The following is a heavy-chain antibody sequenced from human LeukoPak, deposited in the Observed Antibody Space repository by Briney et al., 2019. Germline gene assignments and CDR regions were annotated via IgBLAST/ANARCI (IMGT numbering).Heavy chain of an antibody. V-gene: IGHV3-30*01. CDR3: ARDEIRGNSDGAIYY. Sequence: GRPLRLSCAASGFPFSSYAMHWPRHATGKGLEWVTDIFYDGSNKYYADSVKGRFTISRDNSKNTLYLQMNSLRAEDTAVYYCARDEIRGNSDGAIYYWCQGTLVTVSS. CDR2: IFYDGSNK. D-gene: IGHD5-18*01. J-gene: IGHJ4*02. CDR1: GFPFSSYA.